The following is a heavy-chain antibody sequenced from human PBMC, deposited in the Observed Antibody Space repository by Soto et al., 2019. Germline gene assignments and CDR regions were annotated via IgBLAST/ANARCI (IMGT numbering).Heavy chain of an antibody. CDR1: SYTFTSHG. V-gene: IGHV1-18*01. J-gene: IGHJ6*03. D-gene: IGHD3-10*01. CDR2: ISPYNGDT. Sequence: QVQLVQSGAEVKKPGASVKVSCKTSSYTFTSHGISWVRQAPGQGLEWMGWISPYNGDTNYAQKLQGRVSVTTDSSTRTAYMELRSLRSEDTAVYYCARMVRGSTVGYYYYMDVWGKGTTVTVSS. CDR3: ARMVRGSTVGYYYYMDV.